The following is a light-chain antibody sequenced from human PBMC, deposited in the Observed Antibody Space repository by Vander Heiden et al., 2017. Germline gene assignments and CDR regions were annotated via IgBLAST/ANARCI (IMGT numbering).Light chain of an antibody. CDR2: KAS. CDR3: QQYNSYSWT. Sequence: IQMTQCPSTLSASVGDRVTITCRASQSISSWLAWYQQKPGKAPKLLIYKASSLESGVPSRFSGSGSGTEFTLTISSLQPDDFATYYCQQYNSYSWTFGQGTKVEIK. CDR1: QSISSW. V-gene: IGKV1-5*03. J-gene: IGKJ1*01.